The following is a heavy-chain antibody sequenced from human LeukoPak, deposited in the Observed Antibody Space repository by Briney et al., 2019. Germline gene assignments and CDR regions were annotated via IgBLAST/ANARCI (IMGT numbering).Heavy chain of an antibody. V-gene: IGHV4-59*08. CDR1: GGSISSYY. Sequence: PSETLSLTCTVSGGSISSYYWSWIRQPPGKGLEWIGYIYYSGSTNYNPSLKSRVTISVDTSKNQFSLKLRSVTAADTAVYYCARRAWNYAFIDYWGQGTLVTASA. D-gene: IGHD1-7*01. J-gene: IGHJ4*02. CDR2: IYYSGST. CDR3: ARRAWNYAFIDY.